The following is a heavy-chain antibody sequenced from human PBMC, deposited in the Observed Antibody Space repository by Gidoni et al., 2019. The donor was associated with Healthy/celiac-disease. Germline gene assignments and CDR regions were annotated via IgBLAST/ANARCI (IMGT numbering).Heavy chain of an antibody. CDR2: IYYSGST. CDR3: ARVRIAASHYYYYGMDV. Sequence: QVQLQESGPGLVKPSETLSLTCTVSGGSISSYYWSWIRQPPGKGLEWIGYIYYSGSTNYNPSLKSRVTISVDTSKNQFSLKLSSVTAADTAVYYCARVRIAASHYYYYGMDVWGQGTTVTVSS. J-gene: IGHJ6*02. CDR1: GGSISSYY. D-gene: IGHD6-6*01. V-gene: IGHV4-59*08.